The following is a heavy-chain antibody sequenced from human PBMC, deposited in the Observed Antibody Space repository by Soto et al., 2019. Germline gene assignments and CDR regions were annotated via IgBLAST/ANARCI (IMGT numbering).Heavy chain of an antibody. J-gene: IGHJ5*02. CDR3: ARGPPHLHCSGGSCYSSFLPGWFDP. D-gene: IGHD2-15*01. CDR2: IKQDGSEK. Sequence: GGSLRLSCAASGFTFSSYWMSWVRQAPGKGLEWVANIKQDGSEKYYVDSVKGRFTISRDNAKNSLYLQMNSLRAEDTAVYYCARGPPHLHCSGGSCYSSFLPGWFDPWGQGTLVTVSS. V-gene: IGHV3-7*01. CDR1: GFTFSSYW.